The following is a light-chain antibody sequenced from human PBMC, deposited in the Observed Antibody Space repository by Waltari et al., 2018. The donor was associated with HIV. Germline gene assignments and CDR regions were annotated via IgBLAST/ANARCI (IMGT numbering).Light chain of an antibody. CDR1: RRHIRYSNL. J-gene: IGLJ2*01. CDR2: DLT. V-gene: IGLV2-23*02. CDR3: CSYESSGTHVV. Sequence: SALNQPASVSGSPGTSISIYCTEARRHIRYSNLVSSYQHHTGRAPKLLIFDLTKRPSGVSDRFSGSKSGNTASLTIADPQAEDEADYYCCSYESSGTHVVFGGGTRVTVL.